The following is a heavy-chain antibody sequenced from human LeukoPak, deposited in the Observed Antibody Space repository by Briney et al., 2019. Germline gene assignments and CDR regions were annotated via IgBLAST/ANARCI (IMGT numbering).Heavy chain of an antibody. V-gene: IGHV4-30-4*08. CDR3: GRGLRYSESYVVEY. Sequence: PSETLSLACTVSGGSVTADNYFWSWTRQPPGEGLEWIGYIYYTAGSYYNPSLKSRVTMSIDASTNQFSLKLNSVTAADTAVYHCGRGLRYSESYVVEYWGLGTLVTVSS. D-gene: IGHD1-26*01. J-gene: IGHJ4*02. CDR2: IYYTAGS. CDR1: GGSVTADNYF.